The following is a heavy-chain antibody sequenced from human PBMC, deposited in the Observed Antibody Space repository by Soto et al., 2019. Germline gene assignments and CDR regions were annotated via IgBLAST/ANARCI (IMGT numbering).Heavy chain of an antibody. CDR1: GFTFDDYA. CDR2: ISWNSGTL. Sequence: EVHLVESGGGLVQPGRSLRLSCAASGFTFDDYAMHWVRQAPGKGLEWVSGISWNSGTLGYADSVKGRITISRDNAKKSLYLQMNSLRAEDTALYYCVKALGEYSGNSLNYWGQGTLVTVSS. CDR3: VKALGEYSGNSLNY. D-gene: IGHD6-6*01. V-gene: IGHV3-9*01. J-gene: IGHJ4*02.